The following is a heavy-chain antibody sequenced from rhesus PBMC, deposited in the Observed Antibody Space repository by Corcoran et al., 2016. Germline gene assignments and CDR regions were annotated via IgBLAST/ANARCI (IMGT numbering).Heavy chain of an antibody. CDR3: SRGGYATTEGFDS. J-gene: IGHJ4*01. D-gene: IGHD5-42*01. CDR2: ISNNGRIT. CDR1: GVSIRSRHW. Sequence: QVQLQESGPAVMMPSETLSLSCAVSGVSIRSRHWWSWIRPTPGKGLEWIAHISNNGRITEKNPSLGSRVTISIATSQNQFSLRLTSVTAADTTVYFCSRGGYATTEGFDSWGQGVLVTVSS. V-gene: IGHV4-93*02.